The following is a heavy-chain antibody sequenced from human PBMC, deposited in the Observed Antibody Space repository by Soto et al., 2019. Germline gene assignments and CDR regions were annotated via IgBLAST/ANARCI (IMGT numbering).Heavy chain of an antibody. V-gene: IGHV5-10-1*01. Sequence: PGVSLKISCKGSGYSFTSYWISWVRQMPGKGLEWMGRIDPSDSYTNYSPSFQGHVTISADKSISTAYLQWSSLKASDTAMYYCARQGGYDSSGYPYYYYGMDVWGQETTVTIS. D-gene: IGHD3-22*01. CDR1: GYSFTSYW. J-gene: IGHJ6*02. CDR3: ARQGGYDSSGYPYYYYGMDV. CDR2: IDPSDSYT.